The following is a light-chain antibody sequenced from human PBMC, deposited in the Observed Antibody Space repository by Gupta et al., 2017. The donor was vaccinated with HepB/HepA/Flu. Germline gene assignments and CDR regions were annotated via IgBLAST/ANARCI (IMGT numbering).Light chain of an antibody. CDR2: WAS. CDR1: QNFLYSNNKDF. Sequence: IVMTPSPHSLAVSLGERATINCKSSQNFLYSNNKDFLAWYQQKPGHPPKLLISWASTRDSRVPDRLRGRASRTVRTISIRRMPAEVGAFYSVQQYCETASTFGQGTRLE. CDR3: QQYCETAST. V-gene: IGKV4-1*01. J-gene: IGKJ5*01.